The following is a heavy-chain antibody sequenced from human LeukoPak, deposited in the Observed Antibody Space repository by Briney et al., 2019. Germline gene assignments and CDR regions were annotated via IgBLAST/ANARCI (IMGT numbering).Heavy chain of an antibody. D-gene: IGHD2-21*02. V-gene: IGHV1-46*01. CDR2: INPSGGST. J-gene: IGHJ3*02. CDR3: ARGDAVTNAFDI. Sequence: ASVKVPCKASGYTFTSYYMHWVRQAPGQGLEWMGIINPSGGSTSYAQKFQGRVTMTRDMSTSTVYMELSSLRSEDTAVYYCARGDAVTNAFDIWGQGTMVTVSS. CDR1: GYTFTSYY.